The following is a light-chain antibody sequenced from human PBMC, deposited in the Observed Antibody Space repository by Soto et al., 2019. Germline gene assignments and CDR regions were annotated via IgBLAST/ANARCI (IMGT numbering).Light chain of an antibody. CDR3: CSYTSGTSV. V-gene: IGLV2-14*01. CDR2: EVT. Sequence: QSVLTQPPSVSAAPGQKVTISCSGSSSNIGDNFVSWYQQHPGKAPKVIIYEVTNRPSGISHRFSGSKSGNTASLTISGLQAEDEADYYCCSYTSGTSVFGTGTKLTVL. J-gene: IGLJ1*01. CDR1: SSNIGDNF.